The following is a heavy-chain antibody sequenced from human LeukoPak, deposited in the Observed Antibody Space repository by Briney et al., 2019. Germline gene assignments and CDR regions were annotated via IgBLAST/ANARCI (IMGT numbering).Heavy chain of an antibody. Sequence: EASVKVSCKASGYTFTSYGISWVRQAPGQGLEWMGWISAYNGNTNYAQKLQGRVTMTTDTSTSTAYVELRSLRSDDTAVYYRARGGASSGYVDYWGQGTLVTVSS. J-gene: IGHJ4*02. D-gene: IGHD6-19*01. V-gene: IGHV1-18*04. CDR1: GYTFTSYG. CDR3: ARGGASSGYVDY. CDR2: ISAYNGNT.